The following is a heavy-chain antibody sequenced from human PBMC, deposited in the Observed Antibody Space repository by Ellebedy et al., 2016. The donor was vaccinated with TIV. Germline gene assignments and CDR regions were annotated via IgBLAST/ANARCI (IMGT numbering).Heavy chain of an antibody. CDR2: IYYSGTT. CDR3: ARGAVAGTLHWFDP. Sequence: GSLRLSCTVSGGSISSHYWGWIRQPPGKGLEWIGYIYYSGTTNYNPSLKSRVTISVDTSKDQFSLKLTSVTAADTAVYYCARGAVAGTLHWFDPWGQGTLVTVSS. J-gene: IGHJ5*02. D-gene: IGHD6-19*01. CDR1: GGSISSHY. V-gene: IGHV4-59*11.